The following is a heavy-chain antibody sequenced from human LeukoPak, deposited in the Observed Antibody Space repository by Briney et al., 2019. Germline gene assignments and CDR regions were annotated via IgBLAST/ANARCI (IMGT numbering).Heavy chain of an antibody. J-gene: IGHJ5*02. CDR1: GYTFTGYY. V-gene: IGHV1-2*02. D-gene: IGHD2-15*01. Sequence: ASVKVSCKASGYTFTGYYMHWVRQAPGQGLEWMGWINPNSGGTNYAQKFQGGVTMTRDTSISTAYMELSRLRSDDTAVYYCARDRGSGDGFDPWGQGTLVAVSS. CDR2: INPNSGGT. CDR3: ARDRGSGDGFDP.